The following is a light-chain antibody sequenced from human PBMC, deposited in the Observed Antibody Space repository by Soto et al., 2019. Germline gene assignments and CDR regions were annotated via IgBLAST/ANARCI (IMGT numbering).Light chain of an antibody. V-gene: IGKV1-39*01. CDR1: QNIGNF. Sequence: DIQMTQSSSSLSASVGDRVTITCRASQNIGNFLNWYQQKPGTAPKLLISAASSLQSGVPSSFSGTGSGTDFTLTISSLQPEHFATYFCQQILSTPYTFGQGTKLEIK. CDR2: AAS. CDR3: QQILSTPYT. J-gene: IGKJ2*01.